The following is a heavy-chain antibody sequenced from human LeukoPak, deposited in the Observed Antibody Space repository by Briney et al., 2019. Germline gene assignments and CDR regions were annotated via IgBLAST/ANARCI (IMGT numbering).Heavy chain of an antibody. CDR1: GYTFTSYG. V-gene: IGHV1-18*01. CDR2: ISAYNGNT. J-gene: IGHJ5*02. CDR3: AREVEYYGSGSYYNVDWFDP. D-gene: IGHD3-10*01. Sequence: ASVKVSCKASGYTFTSYGISWVRQAPGQGLEWMGWISAYNGNTNYAQKLQGRVTMTTDTSTSTAYMELRSLRSDDTAVYYCAREVEYYGSGSYYNVDWFDPWGQGTLVTVSS.